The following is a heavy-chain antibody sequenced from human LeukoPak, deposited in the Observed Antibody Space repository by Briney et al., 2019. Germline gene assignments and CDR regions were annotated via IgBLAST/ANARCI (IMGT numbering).Heavy chain of an antibody. CDR2: ISSSGSTI. V-gene: IGHV3-48*03. D-gene: IGHD6-13*01. J-gene: IGHJ4*02. CDR1: GFTFSSYE. CDR3: ARIGFSSSSLDY. Sequence: GGSLRLSCAASGFTFSSYEMNWVRQAPGKGLEWVSYISSSGSTIYYADSVKGRFTISRDNAKNSLYLQMNSLRAEDTAMYYCARIGFSSSSLDYWGQGTLVTASS.